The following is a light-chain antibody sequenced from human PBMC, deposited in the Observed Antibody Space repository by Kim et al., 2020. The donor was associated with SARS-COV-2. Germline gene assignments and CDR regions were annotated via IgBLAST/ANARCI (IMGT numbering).Light chain of an antibody. CDR2: DNS. V-gene: IGLV1-40*01. Sequence: VTISCTGSSSNIGAGYDVHWYQQLPGTAPKLLLYDNSNRPSGVPDRFSGSKSGTSASLAITGLQAEDEADYYCQSYDSSLSALYVFGTGTKVTVL. CDR1: SSNIGAGYD. CDR3: QSYDSSLSALYV. J-gene: IGLJ1*01.